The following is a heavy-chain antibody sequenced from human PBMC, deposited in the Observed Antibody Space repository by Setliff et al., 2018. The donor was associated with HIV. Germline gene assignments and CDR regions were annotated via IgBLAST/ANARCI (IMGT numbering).Heavy chain of an antibody. Sequence: SETLSLTCAVSGYSISSGYYWGWIRQPPGKGLEWIGSNYHSGSTYYNPSLKSRVTISVDTSKNQFSLKLSSVTAADTAVYYCASGHAGATFYYGMDVWGQGTTVTVSS. D-gene: IGHD6-25*01. CDR3: ASGHAGATFYYGMDV. CDR2: NYHSGST. CDR1: GYSISSGYY. J-gene: IGHJ6*02. V-gene: IGHV4-38-2*01.